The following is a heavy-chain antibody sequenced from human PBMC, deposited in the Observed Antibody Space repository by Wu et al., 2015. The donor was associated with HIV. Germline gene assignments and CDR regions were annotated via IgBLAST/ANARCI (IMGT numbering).Heavy chain of an antibody. CDR1: GGTFSSYA. D-gene: IGHD3-10*01. CDR2: IIPIFGTA. CDR3: ARANGGITMVRGVTQEITYYFDY. V-gene: IGHV1-69*13. Sequence: QVQLVQSGAEVKKPGSSVKVSCKASGGTFSSYAISWVRQAPGQGLEWMGRIIPIFGTANYAQKFQGRVTITADESTSTAYMELSSLRSEDTAVYYCARANGGITMVRGVTQEITYYFDYWGQGTLVTVSS. J-gene: IGHJ4*02.